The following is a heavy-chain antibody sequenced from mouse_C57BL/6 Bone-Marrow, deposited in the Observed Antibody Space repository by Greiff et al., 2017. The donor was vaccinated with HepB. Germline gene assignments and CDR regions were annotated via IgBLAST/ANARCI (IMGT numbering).Heavy chain of an antibody. J-gene: IGHJ3*01. CDR3: AREYYGSSYEAWFAY. CDR2: ILPSIGRT. Sequence: VQLQQSGSELRSPGSSVKLSCKDFDSEVFPFAYMSWVRQKPGHGFEWIGGILPSIGRTIYGEKFEDKATLDADTLSNTAYLELNSLTSEDSAIYYCAREYYGSSYEAWFAYWGQGTLVTVSA. CDR1: DSEVFPFAY. D-gene: IGHD1-1*01. V-gene: IGHV15-2*01.